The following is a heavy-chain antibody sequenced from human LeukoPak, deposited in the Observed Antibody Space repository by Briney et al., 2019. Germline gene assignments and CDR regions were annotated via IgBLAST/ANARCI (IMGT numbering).Heavy chain of an antibody. Sequence: GGSLRLSCAASGFTVSSNYMSWVRQAPGKGLEWVSVIYSGGSTYYADYVKGRFTISRHNSKNTLFLQMNSLRAEDTAVYYCARHRGSSSWTSYSSEDYWGQGTLVTVSS. CDR2: IYSGGST. CDR3: ARHRGSSSWTSYSSEDY. D-gene: IGHD6-13*01. J-gene: IGHJ4*02. CDR1: GFTVSSNY. V-gene: IGHV3-53*04.